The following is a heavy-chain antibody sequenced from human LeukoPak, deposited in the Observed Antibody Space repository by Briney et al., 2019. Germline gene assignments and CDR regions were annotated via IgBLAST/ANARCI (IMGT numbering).Heavy chain of an antibody. CDR3: ARNLGYSSGWYSDY. D-gene: IGHD6-19*01. J-gene: IGHJ4*02. V-gene: IGHV5-51*01. Sequence: PGESLKISCKGSGYTFSSYRIGWVRQMPGKGLEWMGIIYPGDSDTRYSPSLKGQVTMSADKSINTAYLQWSSLKASDTAMYYCARNLGYSSGWYSDYWGQGTLVTVSS. CDR2: IYPGDSDT. CDR1: GYTFSSYR.